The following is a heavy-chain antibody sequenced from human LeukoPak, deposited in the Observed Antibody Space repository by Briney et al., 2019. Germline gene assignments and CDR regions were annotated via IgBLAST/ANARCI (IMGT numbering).Heavy chain of an antibody. CDR1: GFTFSSYA. CDR2: ISGDGGST. Sequence: PGGSLRLSCAASGFTFSSYAMHWVRQAPGKGLEWVSLISGDGGSTYYADSVKGRFTISRDNSKNSLYLQMNSLRTEDTALYYCAKDTRIQLWLDYYYYMDVWGKGTTVTVSS. CDR3: AKDTRIQLWLDYYYYMDV. D-gene: IGHD5-18*01. V-gene: IGHV3-43*02. J-gene: IGHJ6*03.